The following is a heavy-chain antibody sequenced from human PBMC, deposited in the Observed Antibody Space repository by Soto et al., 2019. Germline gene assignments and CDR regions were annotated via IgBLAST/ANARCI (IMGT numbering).Heavy chain of an antibody. CDR1: GFTFGNYP. V-gene: IGHV3-23*01. J-gene: IGHJ4*02. CDR2: IRGSAGTP. Sequence: EVQLLESGGGLVQPGGPLRLPCAPSGFTFGNYPLNWARQAPGKGLEWVASIRGSAGTPYYADSVRGRFTISRDNSKNTLSLQMNSLRVEDTAVYYCAKDRDYFDYWGQGALVTVSS. CDR3: AKDRDYFDY.